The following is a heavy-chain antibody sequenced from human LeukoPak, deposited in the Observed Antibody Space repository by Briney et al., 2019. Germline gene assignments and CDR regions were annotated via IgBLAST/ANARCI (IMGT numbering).Heavy chain of an antibody. V-gene: IGHV3-53*01. J-gene: IGHJ3*01. CDR3: ASVESTLRTAFDV. D-gene: IGHD5/OR15-5a*01. Sequence: PGGSLRLSCAASGFTVSSNYMSCVRQAPGKGLEWVSVIYSGGSTYYADSVKGRFTISRDNSKNTLYLQMNSLRAEDTAVYYCASVESTLRTAFDVWGQGTMVTVSS. CDR2: IYSGGST. CDR1: GFTVSSNY.